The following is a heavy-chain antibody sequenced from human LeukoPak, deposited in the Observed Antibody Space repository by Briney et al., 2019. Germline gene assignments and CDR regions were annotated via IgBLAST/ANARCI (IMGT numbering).Heavy chain of an antibody. V-gene: IGHV4-61*01. J-gene: IGHJ4*02. D-gene: IGHD3-16*01. CDR1: GYSVSSGSYY. CDR3: ARELHDYVWGSYSRKFDY. CDR2: IYYSGST. Sequence: SATLSLTCTVSGYSVSSGSYYWSWIRQPPGKGLKWIGNIYYSGSTNYNPSLKSRVTISVDTSKNQFSLKLSSVTAADTAVYYCARELHDYVWGSYSRKFDYWGQGTLVTVSS.